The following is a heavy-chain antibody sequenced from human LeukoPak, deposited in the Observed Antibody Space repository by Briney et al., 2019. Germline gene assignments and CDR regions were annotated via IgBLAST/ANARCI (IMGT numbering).Heavy chain of an antibody. Sequence: SETLSLTCTVSGGSISSSTYYWSWIRQPPGKGLEWIGYIYYSGSTNYNPSLKSRVTISVDTSKNQFSLKLSSVTAADTAVYYCASTGQQLAPGHWFDPWGQGTLVTVSS. J-gene: IGHJ5*02. CDR1: GGSISSSTYY. CDR3: ASTGQQLAPGHWFDP. D-gene: IGHD6-13*01. V-gene: IGHV4-61*01. CDR2: IYYSGST.